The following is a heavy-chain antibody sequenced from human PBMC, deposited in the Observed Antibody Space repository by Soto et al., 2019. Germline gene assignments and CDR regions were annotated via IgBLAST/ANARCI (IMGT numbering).Heavy chain of an antibody. D-gene: IGHD4-17*01. CDR2: IYPGDSDT. Sequence: GESLKISCKGSGYNFNIYWIGWVRQMPGKGLEWMGVIYPGDSDTRYSPSFQVQVTISVDQSINTAYRQWSSLTASDTAVYYCARQDGDGLYYFDYWGQGTLVTVSS. J-gene: IGHJ4*02. CDR1: GYNFNIYW. CDR3: ARQDGDGLYYFDY. V-gene: IGHV5-51*01.